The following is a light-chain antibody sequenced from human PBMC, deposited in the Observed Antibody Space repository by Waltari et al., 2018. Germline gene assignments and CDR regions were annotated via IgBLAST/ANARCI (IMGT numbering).Light chain of an antibody. CDR1: SSDVCGYNY. CDR2: DVS. J-gene: IGLJ2*01. V-gene: IGLV2-11*01. Sequence: QSALTQPRPVSGSPGQSVTLSRTGTSSDVCGYNYVSWYQQHPGKTPKLMIYDVSKRPSGVPDRFSGSKSGNTASLTISGLQAEDEADYYCCSYAGSYSVVFGGGTKLTVL. CDR3: CSYAGSYSVV.